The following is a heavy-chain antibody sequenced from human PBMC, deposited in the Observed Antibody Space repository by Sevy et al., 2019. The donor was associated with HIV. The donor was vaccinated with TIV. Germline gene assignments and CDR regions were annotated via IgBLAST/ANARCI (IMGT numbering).Heavy chain of an antibody. CDR3: AGENAWGRGYS. J-gene: IGHJ4*02. Sequence: SETLSLTCTVSGGSITSLYWNWIRQPPGKGLEWIANIYYNGHINYNPSLKNRVTITLYTSKNQFSLRLSSVTAADTAKYYCAGENAWGRGYSWGQGTLVTVSS. D-gene: IGHD7-27*01. CDR1: GGSITSLY. V-gene: IGHV4-59*08. CDR2: IYYNGHI.